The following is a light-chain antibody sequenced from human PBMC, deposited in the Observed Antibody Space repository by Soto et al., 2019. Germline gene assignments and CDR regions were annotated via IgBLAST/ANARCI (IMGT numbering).Light chain of an antibody. CDR3: QQHFNGPIT. CDR2: GAS. V-gene: IGKV3D-20*02. CDR1: QSVSSSY. J-gene: IGKJ5*01. Sequence: EIVLTQSACTLSLSPGERATLSCRASQSVSSSYLAWYQQKPGQAPRLLIYGASNRATGIPARFSGSGSGTDFTLTISSLEPEDFAVYYCQQHFNGPITFGQGTRLEI.